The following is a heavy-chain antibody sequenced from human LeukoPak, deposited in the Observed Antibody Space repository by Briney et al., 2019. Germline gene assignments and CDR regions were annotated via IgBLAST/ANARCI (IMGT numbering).Heavy chain of an antibody. CDR3: ARTNYNWDSNPHAMDV. Sequence: ASVKVSCKASGYTFTSYAMNWVRQAPGQGLEWMGWINTNTGNPTYVQGFTGRFVFSLDTSVSTAYLQISSLKTEDTAVYYCARTNYNWDSNPHAMDVWGPGTKVTVSS. D-gene: IGHD1-7*01. CDR1: GYTFTSYA. V-gene: IGHV7-4-1*02. CDR2: INTNTGNP. J-gene: IGHJ6*02.